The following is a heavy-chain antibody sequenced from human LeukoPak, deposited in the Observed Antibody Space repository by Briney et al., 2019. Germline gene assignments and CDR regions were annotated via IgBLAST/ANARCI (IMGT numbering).Heavy chain of an antibody. CDR3: ARAWSTVVGVDY. J-gene: IGHJ4*02. V-gene: IGHV1-69*06. CDR1: GRTFSRYA. D-gene: IGHD4-23*01. Sequence: SVKVFCKASGRTFSRYAISWVRQAPGQGLEWMGGIIPSLCTANYAQKFKGRVPITADKSTSTAYMELSSLRSEDTAVYYCARAWSTVVGVDYWGQGTLVTVSS. CDR2: IIPSLCTA.